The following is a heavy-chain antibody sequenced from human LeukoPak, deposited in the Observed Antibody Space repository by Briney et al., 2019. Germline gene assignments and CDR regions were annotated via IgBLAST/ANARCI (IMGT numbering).Heavy chain of an antibody. D-gene: IGHD6-19*01. CDR2: ISSSSSYI. CDR1: GFTFSSYS. V-gene: IGHV3-21*04. J-gene: IGHJ4*02. Sequence: GGSLRLSCAASGFTFSSYSMNWVRQAPGKGLEWVSSISSSSSYIYYADSVKGRFTISRDNAKNSLYLQMNRLRAADTAVYSSASQFWWAAVAGTALDYWGQGARVTVSS. CDR3: ASQFWWAAVAGTALDY.